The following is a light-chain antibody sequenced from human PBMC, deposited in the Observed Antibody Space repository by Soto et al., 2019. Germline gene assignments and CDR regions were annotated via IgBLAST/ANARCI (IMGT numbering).Light chain of an antibody. CDR2: KAS. CDR3: QQYNSYLWT. CDR1: QSISSW. V-gene: IGKV1-5*03. Sequence: DIQMTQSPATLSASVGDRVTITGRAVQSISSWLAWYQQKPGKAPNLLIYKASSLESGVPSRFSGSGSGTEFTLTISSLQPDDFATYYCQQYNSYLWTFGQGTKVDIK. J-gene: IGKJ1*01.